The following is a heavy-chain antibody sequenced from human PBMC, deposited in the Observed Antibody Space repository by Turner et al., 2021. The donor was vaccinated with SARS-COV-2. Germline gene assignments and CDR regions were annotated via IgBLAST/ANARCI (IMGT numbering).Heavy chain of an antibody. Sequence: QVQLQGSGPGLVKPSETLSLTCTVSGGSISSYYWSWIRQPPGKGLEWIGYIYYSGSTNYNPSLKSRVTISVDTSKNQFSLKLSSVTAADTAVYYCARQSSGWYLPYFDYWGQGTLVTVSS. V-gene: IGHV4-59*08. CDR2: IYYSGST. CDR3: ARQSSGWYLPYFDY. J-gene: IGHJ4*02. CDR1: GGSISSYY. D-gene: IGHD6-19*01.